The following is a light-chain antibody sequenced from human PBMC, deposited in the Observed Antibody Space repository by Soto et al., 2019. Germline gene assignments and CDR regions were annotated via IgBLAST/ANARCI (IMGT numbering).Light chain of an antibody. Sequence: EIVLTQSPGTLSLSPGERATLSCRASQSVTSSLVWYQQKPGQAPRLLIYDASDRATGIPARFSGSGSGTDFTLTISSLEPEDSAVYYCQHRSTWPLTFGGGTKVEI. CDR3: QHRSTWPLT. CDR2: DAS. CDR1: QSVTSS. V-gene: IGKV3-11*01. J-gene: IGKJ4*01.